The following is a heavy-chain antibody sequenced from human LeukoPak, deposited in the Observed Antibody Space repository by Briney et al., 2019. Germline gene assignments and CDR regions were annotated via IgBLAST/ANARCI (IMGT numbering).Heavy chain of an antibody. CDR3: ARGSVMYSGSYYHFPLDY. D-gene: IGHD1-26*01. CDR2: IYTSGST. Sequence: SETLSLTCTVSGGSIRSYYWSWIRQPAGKGLEWIGRIYTSGSTNYNPSLKSRVTMSVDTSKNQFSLKLSSVTAADTAVYYCARGSVMYSGSYYHFPLDYWGQGTLVTVSS. V-gene: IGHV4-4*07. CDR1: GGSIRSYY. J-gene: IGHJ4*02.